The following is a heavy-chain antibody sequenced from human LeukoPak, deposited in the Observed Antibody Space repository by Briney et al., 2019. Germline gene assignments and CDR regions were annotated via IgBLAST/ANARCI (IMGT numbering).Heavy chain of an antibody. CDR3: ARVRTGVYPGFDI. CDR2: ISTSGSTK. CDR1: GFTCSDYE. Sequence: GGSLRLSCAAPGFTCSDYEMNWARQSPGRGLEWVSYISTSGSTKYYADSVKGRFTISRKNAKNSLYLKMNSLRAEDTAIYYCARVRTGVYPGFDIWGQGTVVTVSS. J-gene: IGHJ3*02. D-gene: IGHD7-27*01. V-gene: IGHV3-48*03.